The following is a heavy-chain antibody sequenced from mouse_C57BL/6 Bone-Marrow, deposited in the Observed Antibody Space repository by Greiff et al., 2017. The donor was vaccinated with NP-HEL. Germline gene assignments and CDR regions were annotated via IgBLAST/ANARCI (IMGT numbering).Heavy chain of an antibody. CDR3: ARHGDYYGSSPYYFDY. J-gene: IGHJ2*01. CDR1: GYTFTEYT. V-gene: IGHV1-62-2*01. Sequence: VMLVESGAELVKPGASVKLSCKASGYTFTEYTIHWVKQRSGQGLEWIGWFYPGSGSIKYNEKFKDKATLTADKSSSTVYMELSRLTSEDSAVYFCARHGDYYGSSPYYFDYWGQGTTLTVSS. CDR2: FYPGSGSI. D-gene: IGHD1-1*01.